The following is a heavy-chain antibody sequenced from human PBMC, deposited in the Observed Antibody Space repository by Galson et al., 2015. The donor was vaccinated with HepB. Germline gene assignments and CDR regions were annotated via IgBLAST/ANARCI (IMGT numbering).Heavy chain of an antibody. Sequence: SLRLSCAASGFTFKNYPMTWVRQAPGKGLEWVSAISNSGYSTDYADSVKGRFTISRDNSKSTLSLQMSSLRAEDTAVYYCAKGISGSYPDYYFDFWGQGTLVIVSS. CDR3: AKGISGSYPDYYFDF. D-gene: IGHD1-26*01. CDR1: GFTFKNYP. J-gene: IGHJ4*02. V-gene: IGHV3-23*01. CDR2: ISNSGYST.